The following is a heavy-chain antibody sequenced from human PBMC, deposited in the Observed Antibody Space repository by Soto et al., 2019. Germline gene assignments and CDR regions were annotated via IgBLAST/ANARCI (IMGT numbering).Heavy chain of an antibody. CDR2: MNSDGSST. V-gene: IGHV3-74*01. CDR1: GFTLSSYG. J-gene: IGHJ4*01. CDR3: ARGRYNWNDGKFGFYF. Sequence: PGGSLRLSCTVSGFTLSSYGMHWVRQAPGKGLVWVSRMNSDGSSTSYADSVKGRFTISRDNAKSTLYLQMNSLRAEETAVYYCARGRYNWNDGKFGFYFWGQGGLVTVPS. D-gene: IGHD1-1*01.